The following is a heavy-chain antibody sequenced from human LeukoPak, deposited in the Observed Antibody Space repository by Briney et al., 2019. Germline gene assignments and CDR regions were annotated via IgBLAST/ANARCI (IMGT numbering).Heavy chain of an antibody. CDR3: ARHSSSPLGAHPAGYYMDV. CDR2: IIPIFGTA. J-gene: IGHJ6*03. Sequence: SVKVSCKASGGTFSSYAISWVRQAPGQGPEWMGGIIPIFGTANYAQKFQGRVTITADKSTSTAYMELSSLRSEDTAVYYCARHSSSPLGAHPAGYYMDVWGKGTTVTVSS. V-gene: IGHV1-69*06. D-gene: IGHD6-6*01. CDR1: GGTFSSYA.